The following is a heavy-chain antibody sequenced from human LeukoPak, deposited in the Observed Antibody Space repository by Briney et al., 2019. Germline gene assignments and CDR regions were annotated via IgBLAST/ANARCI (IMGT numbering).Heavy chain of an antibody. J-gene: IGHJ4*02. CDR3: ARVTGYMIEDYFDY. CDR2: LYYSGST. D-gene: IGHD3-22*01. CDR1: GGSISSSTFY. Sequence: KPSETLSLTCTVSGGSISSSTFYWGWIRQPPGKGLEWIGSLYYSGSTYYNPSLKSRVTISVDTSKNQFFLKLSSVTAADTAVYYCARVTGYMIEDYFDYWGQGTLVTVSS. V-gene: IGHV4-39*01.